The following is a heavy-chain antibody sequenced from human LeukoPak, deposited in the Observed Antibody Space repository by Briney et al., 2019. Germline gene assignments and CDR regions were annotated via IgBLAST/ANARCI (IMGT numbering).Heavy chain of an antibody. V-gene: IGHV4-34*01. CDR2: INHSGST. Sequence: LRLSCAASGFTFSSYAMSWVRQPPGKGLEWIGEINHSGSTNYNPSLKSRVTISVDTSKNQFSLKLSSVTAADTAVYYCARMTYYYDSSGSNWGQGTLVTVSS. CDR3: ARMTYYYDSSGSN. J-gene: IGHJ4*02. D-gene: IGHD3-22*01. CDR1: GFTFSSYA.